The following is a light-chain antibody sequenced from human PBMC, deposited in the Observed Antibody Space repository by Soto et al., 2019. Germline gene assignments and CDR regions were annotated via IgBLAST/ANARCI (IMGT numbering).Light chain of an antibody. J-gene: IGKJ2*01. CDR3: QQYDRFPYT. CDR2: KAS. CDR1: QSISNR. Sequence: DIQMTQSPSTLSASVGDTVTITCRASQSISNRLAWYQQKPGQAPKLLIHKASTLESGVPSRFSGSGSGTEFTLTIGSLQPDDFATFYCQQYDRFPYTFGQGTKLEIK. V-gene: IGKV1-5*03.